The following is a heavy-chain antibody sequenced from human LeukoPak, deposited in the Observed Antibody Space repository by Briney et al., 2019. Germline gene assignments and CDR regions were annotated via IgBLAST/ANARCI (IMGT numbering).Heavy chain of an antibody. CDR3: ARSSSWYGPFDY. V-gene: IGHV3-48*03. CDR1: GFTFSSYE. J-gene: IGHJ4*02. D-gene: IGHD6-13*01. CDR2: ISSSGSTI. Sequence: GGSVRLSCAASGFTFSSYEMNWVRQAPGKGLEWVSYISSSGSTIYYADSVKGRFIISRDNAKNSLYLQMNSLRAEDTAVYYCARSSSWYGPFDYWGQGTLVTVSS.